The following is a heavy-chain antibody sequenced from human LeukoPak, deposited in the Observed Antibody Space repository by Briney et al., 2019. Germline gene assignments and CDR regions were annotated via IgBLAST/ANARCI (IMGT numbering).Heavy chain of an antibody. D-gene: IGHD3-10*01. CDR2: MTYDGSKR. CDR1: GFTFSSYG. J-gene: IGHJ4*02. V-gene: IGHV3-30*02. Sequence: GGSLRLSCVVSGFTFSSYGMHWVRQAPGKGLEWVAFMTYDGSKRPYADSVKGRFTISRDNSKNTLYLQMDGLRAEDTAVYYCAKDSGVTYYYGSGSATYFENWGQGTLVTVSS. CDR3: AKDSGVTYYYGSGSATYFEN.